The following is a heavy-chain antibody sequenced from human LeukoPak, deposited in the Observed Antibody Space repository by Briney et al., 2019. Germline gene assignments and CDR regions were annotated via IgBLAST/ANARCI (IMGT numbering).Heavy chain of an antibody. J-gene: IGHJ5*02. Sequence: SVKVSCKASGGTFSSYAISWVRQAPGQGLEWMGGIIPIFGTANYAQKFQGRVTITADESTSTAYMELSSLRSEDTAVYYCARGPAMVRGVIPYNWFDPRGQGTLVTVSS. D-gene: IGHD3-10*01. CDR2: IIPIFGTA. V-gene: IGHV1-69*13. CDR3: ARGPAMVRGVIPYNWFDP. CDR1: GGTFSSYA.